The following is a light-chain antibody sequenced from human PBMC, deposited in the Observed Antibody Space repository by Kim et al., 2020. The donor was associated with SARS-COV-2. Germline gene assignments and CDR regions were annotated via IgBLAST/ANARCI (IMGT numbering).Light chain of an antibody. CDR2: AAS. CDR1: ESINSRH. Sequence: LSPVESATLSGRASESINSRHLAWYQQNPGQAPWLLIYAASSRATGISVRFSGSGSGTDFTLTISRLEPEDIAVYYCQQYGTSLYTFGQGTKLEI. J-gene: IGKJ2*01. V-gene: IGKV3-20*01. CDR3: QQYGTSLYT.